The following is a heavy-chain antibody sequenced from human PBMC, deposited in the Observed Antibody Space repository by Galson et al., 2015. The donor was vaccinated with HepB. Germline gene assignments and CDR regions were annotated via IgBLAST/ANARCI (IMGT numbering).Heavy chain of an antibody. CDR2: ISGSGGST. D-gene: IGHD6-13*01. Sequence: SLRLSCAASGFTFSSYAMSWVRQAPGKGLEWVSAISGSGGSTYYADSVKGRFTISRDNSKNTLYLQMNSLRAEDTAVYYCAKVLYSSSWYDRLYYFDYWGQGTLVTVSS. J-gene: IGHJ4*02. V-gene: IGHV3-23*01. CDR3: AKVLYSSSWYDRLYYFDY. CDR1: GFTFSSYA.